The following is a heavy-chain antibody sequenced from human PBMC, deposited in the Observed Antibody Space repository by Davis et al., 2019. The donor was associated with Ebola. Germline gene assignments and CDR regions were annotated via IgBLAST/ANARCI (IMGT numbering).Heavy chain of an antibody. CDR3: AREGLIWLYFDY. D-gene: IGHD3-10*01. CDR1: GFTFSRYE. CDR2: ISSSGSTI. V-gene: IGHV3-48*03. J-gene: IGHJ4*02. Sequence: GGSLRLSCAASGFTFSRYEMNWVRQAPGKGLEWVSYISSSGSTIYYADSVKGRFTISRDNAKNSLYLQMNSLRAEDTAVYYCAREGLIWLYFDYWGQGTLVTVSS.